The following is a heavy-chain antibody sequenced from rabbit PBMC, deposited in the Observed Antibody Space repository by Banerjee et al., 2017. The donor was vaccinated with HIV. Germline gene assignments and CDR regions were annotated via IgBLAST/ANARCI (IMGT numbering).Heavy chain of an antibody. CDR2: IYAGSSDST. Sequence: QEQLEESGGDLVKPEGSLTLTCTASGFSFSSSYWICWVRQAPGKGLEWIACIYAGSSDSTYYASWAKGRFTISKTSSTTVTLQMTSLTAADTATYFCARGADYAGYGFKLWGQGTLVTVS. D-gene: IGHD7-1*01. CDR1: GFSFSSSYW. V-gene: IGHV1S45*01. CDR3: ARGADYAGYGFKL. J-gene: IGHJ4*01.